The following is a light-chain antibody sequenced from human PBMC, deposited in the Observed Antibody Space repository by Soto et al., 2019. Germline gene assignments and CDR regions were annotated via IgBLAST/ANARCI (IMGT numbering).Light chain of an antibody. Sequence: QSVLTQPASVSGSPGQSITISCTGISNDVGTYNLVSWYQHHPGKAPKLIIYEASKRPSGVPNRFSGSKSGNTASRTIHGVHADDEDDYSCCAYVRSVVFGGGTKLTVL. CDR2: EAS. CDR3: CAYVRSVV. J-gene: IGLJ2*01. CDR1: SNDVGTYNL. V-gene: IGLV2-23*01.